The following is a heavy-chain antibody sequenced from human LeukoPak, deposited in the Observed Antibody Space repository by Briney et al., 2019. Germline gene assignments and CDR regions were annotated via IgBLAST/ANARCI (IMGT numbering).Heavy chain of an antibody. D-gene: IGHD2-2*01. CDR2: ISSSSSYI. J-gene: IGHJ4*02. V-gene: IGHV3-21*01. Sequence: GGSLRLSCAASGFTFSSYSTNWVRQAPGKGLEWVSSISSSSSYIYYADSVKGRFTISRDNAKNSLYLQMNSLRAEDTAVYYCARGTCSSTSCFLFDYWGQGTLVTVSS. CDR3: ARGTCSSTSCFLFDY. CDR1: GFTFSSYS.